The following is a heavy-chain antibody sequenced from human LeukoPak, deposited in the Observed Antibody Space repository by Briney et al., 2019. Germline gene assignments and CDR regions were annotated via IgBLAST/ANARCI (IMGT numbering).Heavy chain of an antibody. V-gene: IGHV3-7*01. D-gene: IGHD3-3*01. CDR3: ARDSAYYDFWSGYYVGAFDI. CDR1: GFTFSSYW. CDR2: IKQDGSEK. J-gene: IGHJ3*02. Sequence: PGGSLRLSCAASGFTFSSYWMSWVRQAPGKGLEWVANIKQDGSEKYYVDSVKGRFTISRDNAKNSLYLQMNSLRAEDTAVYYCARDSAYYDFWSGYYVGAFDIWGQGTMVTVSS.